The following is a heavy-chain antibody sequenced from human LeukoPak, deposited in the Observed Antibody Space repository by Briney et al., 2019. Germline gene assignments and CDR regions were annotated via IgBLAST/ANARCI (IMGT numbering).Heavy chain of an antibody. V-gene: IGHV3-7*01. CDR2: IKQDGSEK. J-gene: IGHJ4*02. CDR3: AGDTDYYDSSAVFDY. D-gene: IGHD3-22*01. Sequence: PGGSLRLSCAASGFTFSSYWMSWVRQAPGKGLEWVANIKQDGSEKYYVDSVKGRFTISRDNAKNSLYLQMNSLRAEDTAVYYCAGDTDYYDSSAVFDYWGQGTLVTVSS. CDR1: GFTFSSYW.